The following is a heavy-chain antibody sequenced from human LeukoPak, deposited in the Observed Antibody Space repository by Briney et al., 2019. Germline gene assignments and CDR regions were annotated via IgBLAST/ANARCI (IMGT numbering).Heavy chain of an antibody. J-gene: IGHJ4*02. V-gene: IGHV3-21*01. Sequence: GGSLRISCAASGFTFSSYGMKWVRQAPGKGLEWVSSISSSSSHIYYADSVAGRFTISRENAKTSLYLHMDSLRAEDTAVYYCARAVPAVGLDYWGQGTLVTVSA. CDR2: ISSSSSHI. CDR3: ARAVPAVGLDY. D-gene: IGHD2-2*01. CDR1: GFTFSSYG.